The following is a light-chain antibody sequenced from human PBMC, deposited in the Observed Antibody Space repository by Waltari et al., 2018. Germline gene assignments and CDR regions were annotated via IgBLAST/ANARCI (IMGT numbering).Light chain of an antibody. CDR3: QQRSKWPLT. Sequence: DIVLTQSPATLSLSPGERATLSCRASQSITTYLAWYQLKPGQAPRRLIYDASNRATGIPARFSGGGSGTDFTLTISNLEPEDSAVYYCQQRSKWPLTFGGGTKVEIK. V-gene: IGKV3-11*01. CDR1: QSITTY. J-gene: IGKJ4*01. CDR2: DAS.